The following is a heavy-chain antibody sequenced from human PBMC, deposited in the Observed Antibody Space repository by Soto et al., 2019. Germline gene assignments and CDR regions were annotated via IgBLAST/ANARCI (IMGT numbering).Heavy chain of an antibody. CDR3: AREDIVGVVAATPGFFGMDV. CDR2: IYHSGST. CDR1: GYSISSGYY. V-gene: IGHV4-38-2*02. D-gene: IGHD2-15*01. Sequence: PSETLSLTXAVSGYSISSGYYWGWIRQPPGKGLEWIGSIYHSGSTYYNPSLKSRVTISVDTSKNQFSLKLSSVTAADTAVYYCAREDIVGVVAATPGFFGMDVWGQGTTVTVSS. J-gene: IGHJ6*02.